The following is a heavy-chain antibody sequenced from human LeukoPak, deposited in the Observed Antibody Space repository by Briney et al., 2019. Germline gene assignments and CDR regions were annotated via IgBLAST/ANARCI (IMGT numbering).Heavy chain of an antibody. CDR1: GFTFSSYE. V-gene: IGHV3-48*03. J-gene: IGHJ4*02. Sequence: GGSPRLSCAASGFTFSSYEMNWVRQAPGKGLEWVSYISSSGSTIYYADSVKGRFTISRDNAKNSLYLQMNSLRAEDTAVYYCARARATYYYDSSGYYRYYFDYWGQGTLVTVSS. CDR3: ARARATYYYDSSGYYRYYFDY. D-gene: IGHD3-22*01. CDR2: ISSSGSTI.